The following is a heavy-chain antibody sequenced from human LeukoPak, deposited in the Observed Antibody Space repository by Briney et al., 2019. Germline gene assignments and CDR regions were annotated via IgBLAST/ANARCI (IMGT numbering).Heavy chain of an antibody. CDR2: IYTSGST. J-gene: IGHJ4*02. Sequence: PSETLSLTCTVSGGSISSYYWSWIQQPPGKGLEWIGYIYTSGSTNYNPSLKSRVTISVDTSKNQFSLKLSSVTAADTAVYYCARHRYCSSTSCYTAIDYWGQGTLVTVSS. V-gene: IGHV4-4*09. CDR1: GGSISSYY. CDR3: ARHRYCSSTSCYTAIDY. D-gene: IGHD2-2*02.